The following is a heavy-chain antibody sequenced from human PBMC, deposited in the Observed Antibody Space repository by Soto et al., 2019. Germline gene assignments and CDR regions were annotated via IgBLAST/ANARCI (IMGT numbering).Heavy chain of an antibody. Sequence: GASVKVFCKASGYTFTSYDINWVRQATGQGLEWMGWMNPNSGNTGYAQKFQGRVTMTRNTSISTAYMELSSLRSEDTAVYYCARASSRANWFDPWGQGTLVTVSS. CDR2: MNPNSGNT. CDR3: ARASSRANWFDP. CDR1: GYTFTSYD. V-gene: IGHV1-8*01. J-gene: IGHJ5*02.